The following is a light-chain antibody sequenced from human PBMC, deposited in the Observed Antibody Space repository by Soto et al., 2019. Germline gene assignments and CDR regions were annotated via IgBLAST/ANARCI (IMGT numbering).Light chain of an antibody. V-gene: IGKV3-11*01. CDR2: DAS. CDR1: QSVSSY. J-gene: IGKJ4*01. CDR3: QQRRIWPPLS. Sequence: EIVMTQSPDTLSVSPGERATLSCRASQSVSSYLAWYQQKPGQAPRLLIYDASNRATGIPARFSGSGSGTDFTLTISSLEPEDFAVYYCQQRRIWPPLSFGGGTKVDIK.